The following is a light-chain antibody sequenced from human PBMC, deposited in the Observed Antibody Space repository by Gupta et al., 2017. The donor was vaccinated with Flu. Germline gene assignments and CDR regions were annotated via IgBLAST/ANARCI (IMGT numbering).Light chain of an antibody. Sequence: IQLTQSPSSLSPSVGDRVTITCRASQDIRTWLAWYQQKPEKAPKFLIYAASNLQSGVPSRFSGGGSGTDFTLTISSLQPEDFATYYCQQDNSFPLTFGGGTKVEIK. CDR1: QDIRTW. J-gene: IGKJ4*01. CDR2: AAS. V-gene: IGKV1D-16*01. CDR3: QQDNSFPLT.